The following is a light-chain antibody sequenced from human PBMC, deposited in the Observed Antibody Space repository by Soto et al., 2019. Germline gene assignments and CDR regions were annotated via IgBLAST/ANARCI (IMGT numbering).Light chain of an antibody. V-gene: IGLV1-44*01. CDR1: SSNIGTNT. CDR2: SDN. J-gene: IGLJ2*01. Sequence: QSVLTQPPSASGTPGQRVTIFCSGSSSNIGTNTVIWYQQLPGAAPKLLIYSDNQRPSGVPDRFSGSKSGTSASLAISGLQYEEEADYYCAAWDVSLVVFGGGTKVTVL. CDR3: AAWDVSLVV.